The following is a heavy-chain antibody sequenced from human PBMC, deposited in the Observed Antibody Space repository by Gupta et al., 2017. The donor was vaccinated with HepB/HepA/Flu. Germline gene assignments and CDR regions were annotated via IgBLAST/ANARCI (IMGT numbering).Heavy chain of an antibody. Sequence: QVQLVQSGAEVKMPGASVKVSCKASGYTFTGYYLHWVRRAPGQGLEWMGGVNPKNGGTKYEKKGQGRVTMTRETSINTAYMELRSLTYEETAVDYCAREMVDDAGARSLWVDTGGQGTTVTVYS. D-gene: IGHD2-15*01. CDR1: GYTFTGYY. J-gene: IGHJ5*02. V-gene: IGHV1-2*02. CDR2: VNPKNGGT. CDR3: AREMVDDAGARSLWVDT.